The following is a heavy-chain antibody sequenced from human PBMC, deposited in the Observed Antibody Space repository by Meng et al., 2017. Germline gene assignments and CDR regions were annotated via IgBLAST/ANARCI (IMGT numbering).Heavy chain of an antibody. J-gene: IGHJ4*02. Sequence: GGSLRLSCAASGFTFSSYSMNWVRQAPGKGLEWVSSISSSSSYIYYADSMKGRFTISRDNSKNTLYLQMNSLRAEDTAVYYCARVRYSSSWYAFDYWGQGTLVTVSS. CDR2: ISSSSSYI. CDR3: ARVRYSSSWYAFDY. V-gene: IGHV3-21*01. CDR1: GFTFSSYS. D-gene: IGHD6-13*01.